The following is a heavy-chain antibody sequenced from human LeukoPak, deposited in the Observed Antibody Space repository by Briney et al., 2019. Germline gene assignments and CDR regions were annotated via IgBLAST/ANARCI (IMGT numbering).Heavy chain of an antibody. CDR3: ANEGRGVGAFDI. V-gene: IGHV4-61*02. J-gene: IGHJ3*02. Sequence: SQTLSLTCTVSGGSISSGSYYWSWIRQPAGKGLEWIGRIYTSGSTNYNPSLKSRVTISVDTSKNQFSLKLSSVTAADTAVYYCANEGRGVGAFDIWGQGTMVTVSS. CDR2: IYTSGST. CDR1: GGSISSGSYY.